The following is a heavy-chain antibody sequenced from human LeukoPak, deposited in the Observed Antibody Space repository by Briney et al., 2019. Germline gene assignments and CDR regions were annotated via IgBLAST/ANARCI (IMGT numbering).Heavy chain of an antibody. Sequence: SVKVSCKASGGTFSSYAISWVRQAPGQGLEWMGRIIPILDIANYAQKFQDRVTITADKSTSTAYTELSSLRSEDTAVYYCARAPYYYGSGGNWFDPWGQGTLVTVSS. CDR3: ARAPYYYGSGGNWFDP. CDR2: IIPILDIA. V-gene: IGHV1-69*04. CDR1: GGTFSSYA. D-gene: IGHD3-10*01. J-gene: IGHJ5*02.